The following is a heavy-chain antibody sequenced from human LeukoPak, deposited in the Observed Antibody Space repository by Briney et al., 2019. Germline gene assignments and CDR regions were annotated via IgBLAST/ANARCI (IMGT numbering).Heavy chain of an antibody. V-gene: IGHV4-4*07. Sequence: SETLSLTCTVSGGSISNYYWSWIRQPAGKGLEWIGRIYTSGSTNYNPSLKSRVTMSVDTSKNQFSLKLSSVTAADTAVYYCARDVPAGYSSGWYSYYMDVWGKGTTVTISS. CDR3: ARDVPAGYSSGWYSYYMDV. D-gene: IGHD6-19*01. J-gene: IGHJ6*03. CDR2: IYTSGST. CDR1: GGSISNYY.